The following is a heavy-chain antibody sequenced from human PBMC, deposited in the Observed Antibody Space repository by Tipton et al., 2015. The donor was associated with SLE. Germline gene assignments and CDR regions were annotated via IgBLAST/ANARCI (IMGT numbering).Heavy chain of an antibody. CDR1: GGSISSHY. V-gene: IGHV4-59*11. CDR2: IYYSGST. J-gene: IGHJ6*02. Sequence: TLSLTCTVSGGSISSHYWSWIRQPPGKGLEWIGYIYYSGSTNYNPSLKSRVTISVDTSKNQFTLKLSSVTAADTAVYYCARDGGGYNPYYYYYGMDVWGQGTTVTVSS. CDR3: ARDGGGYNPYYYYYGMDV. D-gene: IGHD5-24*01.